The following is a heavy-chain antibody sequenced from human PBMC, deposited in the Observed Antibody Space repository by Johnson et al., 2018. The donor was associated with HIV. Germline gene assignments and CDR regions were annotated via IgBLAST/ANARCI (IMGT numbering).Heavy chain of an antibody. V-gene: IGHV3-23*04. J-gene: IGHJ3*02. Sequence: MLLVESGGGVVQPGRSLRLSCAVSGFTFSSFGMHWVRQAPGKGLEWVSAISGSGGSTYYADSVKGRFTISRDNSKNTLYLQMNSLRVEDTAVYYCYGYYDAFDIWGQGTMVSVSS. CDR1: GFTFSSFG. CDR3: YGYYDAFDI. CDR2: ISGSGGST. D-gene: IGHD3-10*01.